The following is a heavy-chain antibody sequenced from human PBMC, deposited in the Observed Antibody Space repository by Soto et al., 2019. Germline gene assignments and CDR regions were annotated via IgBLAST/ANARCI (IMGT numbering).Heavy chain of an antibody. CDR3: AREGFTTLGDAFDI. V-gene: IGHV3-48*03. D-gene: IGHD1-1*01. Sequence: WGSLRVSCVSSGFTFSSYEMNWVRQAPGKGLEWVSYISSSGSTIYYADSVKGRFTISRDNAKNSLYLQMNSLRAEDTAVYYCAREGFTTLGDAFDIWGQGTLVTVSS. J-gene: IGHJ3*02. CDR1: GFTFSSYE. CDR2: ISSSGSTI.